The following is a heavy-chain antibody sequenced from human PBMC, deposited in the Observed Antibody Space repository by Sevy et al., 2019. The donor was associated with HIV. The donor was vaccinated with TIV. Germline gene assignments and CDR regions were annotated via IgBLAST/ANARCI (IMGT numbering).Heavy chain of an antibody. Sequence: GGSLRLSCAASGFTFSSYSMNWVRQAPGKGLEWVSSISSSSSYIYYADSVKGRFTISRDNAKNSLYLQMNSLRAEETAVYYCARDRGATFGAAFDYWGQGTLVTVSS. CDR1: GFTFSSYS. J-gene: IGHJ4*02. CDR2: ISSSSSYI. V-gene: IGHV3-21*01. CDR3: ARDRGATFGAAFDY. D-gene: IGHD3-16*01.